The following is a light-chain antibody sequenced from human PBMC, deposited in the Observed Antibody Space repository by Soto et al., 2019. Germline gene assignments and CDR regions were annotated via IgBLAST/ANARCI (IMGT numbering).Light chain of an antibody. CDR3: QQRSDWPLT. CDR1: QSVRNY. Sequence: DIVVTQSPATLSLSPGDRATLPCRASQSVRNYLAWYQQKPGQAPRLLIYDASKRATGIPARFSGSGSGTDFTLTISSLEPEDFAVYYCQQRSDWPLTFGGGTKVEIK. J-gene: IGKJ4*01. V-gene: IGKV3-11*01. CDR2: DAS.